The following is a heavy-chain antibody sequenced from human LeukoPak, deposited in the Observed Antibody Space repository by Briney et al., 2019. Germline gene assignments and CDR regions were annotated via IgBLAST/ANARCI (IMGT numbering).Heavy chain of an antibody. CDR2: INHSGST. V-gene: IGHV4-34*01. CDR1: GGSFSGYY. CDR3: ARGPYKYDSSGSFDH. Sequence: PSETLSLTCAVYGGSFSGYYWSWIRQPPGKGLEWIGEINHSGSTNYNPSLKSRVTISVDTSKNQFSLKLSSVTAADTAVYYCARGPYKYDSSGSFDHWGQGTLITVSS. D-gene: IGHD3-22*01. J-gene: IGHJ4*02.